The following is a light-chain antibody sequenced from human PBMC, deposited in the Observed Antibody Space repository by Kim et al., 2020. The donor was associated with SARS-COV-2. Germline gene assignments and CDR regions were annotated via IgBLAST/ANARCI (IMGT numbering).Light chain of an antibody. CDR1: TSDVGANDY. V-gene: IGLV2-14*03. J-gene: IGLJ2*01. CDR3: SSYTSSTTRV. CDR2: DVR. Sequence: GQSFTISCTGTTSDVGANDYVRWYQHHPGNVTKLMIYDVRNRPSGISNRFSGSKSGNTASLTFSGLQAEDEAVYHCSSYTSSTTRVFGGGTQLTVL.